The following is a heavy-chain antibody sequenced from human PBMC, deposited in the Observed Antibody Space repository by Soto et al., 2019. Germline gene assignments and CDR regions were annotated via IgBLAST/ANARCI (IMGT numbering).Heavy chain of an antibody. D-gene: IGHD3-22*01. Sequence: PGGSLRLSCAASGFTFSSYAMSWVRQAPGEGLEWVSAISGSGGSTYYADSVKGRFTISRGNSKNTLYLQMNSLRVEDTAVYYCAKDLIAINYDSSGYNDYWGQGTLVTVSS. CDR1: GFTFSSYA. J-gene: IGHJ4*02. CDR3: AKDLIAINYDSSGYNDY. V-gene: IGHV3-23*01. CDR2: ISGSGGST.